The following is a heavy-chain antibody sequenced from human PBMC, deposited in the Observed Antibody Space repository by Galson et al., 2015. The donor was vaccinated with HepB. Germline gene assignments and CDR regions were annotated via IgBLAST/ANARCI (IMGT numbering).Heavy chain of an antibody. V-gene: IGHV1-18*04. D-gene: IGHD2-15*01. CDR3: ARDHRWYFYY. Sequence: SVKVSCKASGYSFTTNGISWVRQAPGQGLEWMGWISANSGKTNNEQKYQNRVTLTRDTATSTVHMELRRLRSDDTAVYYCARDHRWYFYYWGQGSLVTVSS. CDR2: ISANSGKT. CDR1: GYSFTTNG. J-gene: IGHJ4*02.